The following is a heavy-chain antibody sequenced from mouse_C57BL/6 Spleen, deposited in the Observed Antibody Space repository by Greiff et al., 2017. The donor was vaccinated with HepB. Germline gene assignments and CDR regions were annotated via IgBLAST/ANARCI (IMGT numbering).Heavy chain of an antibody. CDR1: GYAFSSYW. V-gene: IGHV1-80*01. CDR3: ARDYYGSSPYFDY. Sequence: VKLVESGAELVKPGASVKISCKASGYAFSSYWMNWVKQRPGKGLEWIGQIYPGDGDTNYNGKFKGKATLTADKSSSTAYMQLSSLTSEDSAVYFCARDYYGSSPYFDYWGQGTTLTVSS. CDR2: IYPGDGDT. J-gene: IGHJ2*01. D-gene: IGHD1-1*01.